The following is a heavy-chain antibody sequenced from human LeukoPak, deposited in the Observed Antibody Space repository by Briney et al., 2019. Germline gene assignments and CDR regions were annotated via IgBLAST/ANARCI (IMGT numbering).Heavy chain of an antibody. J-gene: IGHJ4*02. V-gene: IGHV3-7*01. D-gene: IGHD2-21*02. Sequence: GGSLRLSCAASAISNYWMRWVRQPPGKGLEWVASIKQNGNERYYVDSVKGRFTIARDNAKNSLYLQMNSLRDEDTAVYYCVRHRGGVCWGQGTLVTVSS. CDR3: VRHRGGVC. CDR1: AISNYW. CDR2: IKQNGNER.